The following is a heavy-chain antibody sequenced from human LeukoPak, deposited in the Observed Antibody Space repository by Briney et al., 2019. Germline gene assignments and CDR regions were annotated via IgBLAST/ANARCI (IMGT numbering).Heavy chain of an antibody. CDR2: ISGGSSGST. CDR1: RFTFSGYA. CDR3: AKAASRFWDCTGGSCSGYFFDY. V-gene: IGHV3-23*01. J-gene: IGHJ4*02. Sequence: GGSLRLSCAASRFTFSGYAMSWVRQAPGKGLEWVSTISGGSSGSTYYADSVKGRFTISRDSSKNTLFLQMNSLRAEDTAVYYCAKAASRFWDCTGGSCSGYFFDYWGQGTLVTVSS. D-gene: IGHD2-15*01.